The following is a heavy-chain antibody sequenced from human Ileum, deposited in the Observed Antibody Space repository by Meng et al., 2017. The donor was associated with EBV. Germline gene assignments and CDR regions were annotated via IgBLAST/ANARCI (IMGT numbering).Heavy chain of an antibody. CDR2: LIAVFDKT. J-gene: IGHJ4*02. D-gene: IGHD1-14*01. Sequence: LQWVLSGAEGSKPGVSVTVACKTSGGSFSTHTFSWVRQAPGQGLEWTGGLIAVFDKTKAAPRFQDRVTFTADESTSTAYMELSSLTFDDTAVYFCARGRRNEPLFDYWGQGTLVTVSS. CDR3: ARGRRNEPLFDY. CDR1: GGSFSTHT. V-gene: IGHV1-69*13.